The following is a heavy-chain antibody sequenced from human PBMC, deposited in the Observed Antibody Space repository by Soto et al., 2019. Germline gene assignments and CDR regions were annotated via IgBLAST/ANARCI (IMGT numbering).Heavy chain of an antibody. J-gene: IGHJ4*02. CDR2: INYSGST. CDR1: GDSISSSSYY. D-gene: IGHD3-10*01. V-gene: IGHV4-39*01. CDR3: ASLDGDSVPY. Sequence: QLQLQESGPGLVKPSETLPLTCSVSGDSISSSSYYWGWIRQPPGKGLEWIGTINYSGSTYYNPFHKSLAPISVDTSRSLFSLKWSSVTAADTAVDYCASLDGDSVPYWGQGCLVSVSS.